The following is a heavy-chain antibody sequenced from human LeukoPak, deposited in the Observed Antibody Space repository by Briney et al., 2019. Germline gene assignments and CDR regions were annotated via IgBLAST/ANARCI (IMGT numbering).Heavy chain of an antibody. CDR1: GGSISSNY. CDR3: ARGDASGRPGIAFDY. V-gene: IGHV4-59*01. J-gene: IGHJ4*02. Sequence: SETLSLTCNVSGGSISSNYWSWIRQPPGKGLEWIGYFHDSESTNYNPSLKSRVSISVNTSKKQVSLKLGSVTAADTAVYYCARGDASGRPGIAFDYWGQGTLVTVSS. CDR2: FHDSEST. D-gene: IGHD1-26*01.